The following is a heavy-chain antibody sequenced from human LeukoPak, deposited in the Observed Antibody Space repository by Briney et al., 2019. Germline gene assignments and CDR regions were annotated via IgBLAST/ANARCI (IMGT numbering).Heavy chain of an antibody. J-gene: IGHJ5*02. D-gene: IGHD6-13*01. V-gene: IGHV3-23*01. CDR2: ISGSGGNT. CDR1: GFTFSNYA. CDR3: AKQHVEGSSSWYFGRTKGWLDP. Sequence: GGSLRLSCAASGFTFSNYAMNWVRQAPGKGLEWVSTISGSGGNTFYADSMKGRFAISRDNSRNTLYLRMNSLRAEDTAVYYCAKQHVEGSSSWYFGRTKGWLDPWGQGTLVTVSS.